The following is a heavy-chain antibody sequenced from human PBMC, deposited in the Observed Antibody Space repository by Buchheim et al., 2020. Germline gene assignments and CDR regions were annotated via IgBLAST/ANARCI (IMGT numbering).Heavy chain of an antibody. Sequence: EVQLVQSGAAVKKPGESLRISCKGSGYNFATYWIGWVRQMPGKGLEWMGIIYPGDSGTTYSPSFEGQVTIPTDKSAAYLPGGSLKASDTAMYYCARLIPVSGGTPDYWGQGTL. V-gene: IGHV5-51*01. CDR2: IYPGDSGT. D-gene: IGHD6-19*01. CDR3: ARLIPVSGGTPDY. CDR1: GYNFATYW. J-gene: IGHJ4*02.